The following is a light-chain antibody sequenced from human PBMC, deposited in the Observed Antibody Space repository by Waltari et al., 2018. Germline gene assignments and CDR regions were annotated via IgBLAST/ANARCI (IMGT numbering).Light chain of an antibody. J-gene: IGKJ1*01. CDR2: KTS. CDR3: HQYSSFSQT. V-gene: IGKV1-5*03. Sequence: DIQMTQSPSTLSASVGDRVTITCRASQTVSTWLAWYQQKPGKAPKLLIYKTSILESGVPSRFSGIGSGTDFTLTISRLQPDDFATYFCHQYSSFSQTFGQGTRVEVK. CDR1: QTVSTW.